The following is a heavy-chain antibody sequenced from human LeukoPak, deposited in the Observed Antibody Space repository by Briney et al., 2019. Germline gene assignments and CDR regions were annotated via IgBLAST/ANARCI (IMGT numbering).Heavy chain of an antibody. J-gene: IGHJ3*02. D-gene: IGHD1-26*01. V-gene: IGHV4-38-2*01. Sequence: GSLRLSCAASGFTFSSYGMHWVRQAPGKGLEWIGNIYHSGSTYYNPSLKSRVTISVDTSKNQFSLKLISVTAADTAVYYCASTYSLYDAFDIWGQGTMVTVSS. CDR2: IYHSGST. CDR3: ASTYSLYDAFDI. CDR1: GFTFSSYG.